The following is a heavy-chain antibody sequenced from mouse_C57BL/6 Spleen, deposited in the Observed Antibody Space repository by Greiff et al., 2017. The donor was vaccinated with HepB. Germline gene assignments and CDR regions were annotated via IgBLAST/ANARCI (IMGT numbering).Heavy chain of an antibody. V-gene: IGHV1-69*01. D-gene: IGHD4-1*01. CDR1: GYTFTSYW. J-gene: IGHJ3*01. Sequence: QVQLQQPGAELVMPGASVKLSCKASGYTFTSYWMHWVKQRPGQGLEWIGEIDPSDSYTNYNQKFKGKSTLTVDKSSSTAYMQLSSLTSEDSAVYYCATGTDWFAYWGQGTLVTVSA. CDR2: IDPSDSYT. CDR3: ATGTDWFAY.